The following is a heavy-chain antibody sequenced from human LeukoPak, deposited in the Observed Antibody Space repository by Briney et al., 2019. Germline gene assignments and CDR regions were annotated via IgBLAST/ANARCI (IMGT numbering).Heavy chain of an antibody. Sequence: GESLKISSKGLGCRFTSFLIGGARQMPRKGLEWMGMIYPGDSDTRYSPSFQGQVTISADQSISTAYLQWSSLKASDTAMYYCARHLPGNPVVVPAAIQNWGQGTLVTVSS. CDR1: GCRFTSFL. V-gene: IGHV5-51*01. J-gene: IGHJ4*02. CDR2: IYPGDSDT. D-gene: IGHD2-2*02. CDR3: ARHLPGNPVVVPAAIQN.